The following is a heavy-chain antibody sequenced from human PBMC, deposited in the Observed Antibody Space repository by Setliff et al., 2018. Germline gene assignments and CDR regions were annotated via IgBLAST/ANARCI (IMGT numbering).Heavy chain of an antibody. V-gene: IGHV4-34*01. J-gene: IGHJ6*03. D-gene: IGHD6-13*01. Sequence: SETLSLTCAVYGGSFSGYYWSWIRQPPGKRLEWIGEINHRGNTNYNPSLKSRVTMSVDTSKNQFSLKLRSMTAADTAVYYCAKQGSYYYYMDVWAKGTTVTVSS. CDR1: GGSFSGYY. CDR2: INHRGNT. CDR3: AKQGSYYYYMDV.